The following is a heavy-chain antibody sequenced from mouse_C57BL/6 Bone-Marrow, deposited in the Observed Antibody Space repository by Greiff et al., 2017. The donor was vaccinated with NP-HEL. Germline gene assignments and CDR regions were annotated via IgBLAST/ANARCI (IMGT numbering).Heavy chain of an antibody. Sequence: EVQGVESGAGLVQPGGSLSLSCAASGFTFTDYYMRWVRQPPGQALEWIGFISNKANGYTSEYSASVKGRFTISRDKSESILYLQMSGLRAEDSATYYCARYRGYSDAMDYWGQGTSVTVSS. V-gene: IGHV7-3*01. CDR3: ARYRGYSDAMDY. CDR2: ISNKANGYTS. J-gene: IGHJ4*01. CDR1: GFTFTDYY.